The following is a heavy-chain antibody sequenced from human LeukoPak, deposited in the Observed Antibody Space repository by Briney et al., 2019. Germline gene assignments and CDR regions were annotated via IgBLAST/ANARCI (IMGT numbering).Heavy chain of an antibody. CDR1: GFPFSLYS. V-gene: IGHV3-48*01. D-gene: IGHD3-16*01. CDR3: ARETVVLSDGFELDGYYYMDV. J-gene: IGHJ6*03. Sequence: PGGSLRLSCAASGFPFSLYSMNWVRQAPGKGLEWVSYVSSGNTTIYYADYVKGRFITSRDNVKNSLYLQLSSLRAEDTAVYYCARETVVLSDGFELDGYYYMDVWGKGTTVTVSS. CDR2: VSSGNTTI.